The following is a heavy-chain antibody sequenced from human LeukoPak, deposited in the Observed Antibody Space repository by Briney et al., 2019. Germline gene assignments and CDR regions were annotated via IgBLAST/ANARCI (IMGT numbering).Heavy chain of an antibody. D-gene: IGHD6-19*01. CDR1: GGSTSSSRYY. V-gene: IGHV4-39*01. CDR3: ARQSQWPEFDY. J-gene: IGHJ4*02. CDR2: VYYSGST. Sequence: PSETLSLTCNVSGGSTSSSRYYWGWIRQPPGKGLEWIGSVYYSGSTHYNPSLKSRVTISVDTSKSQFSLKLSSVTAADTAVYYCARQSQWPEFDYWGQGTLVTVSS.